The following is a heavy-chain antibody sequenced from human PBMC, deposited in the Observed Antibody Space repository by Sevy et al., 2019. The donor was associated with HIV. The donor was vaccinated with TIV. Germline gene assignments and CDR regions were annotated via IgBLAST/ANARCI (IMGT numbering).Heavy chain of an antibody. CDR3: ARAAAGTGYFQH. CDR1: GFTFSSYE. D-gene: IGHD6-13*01. J-gene: IGHJ1*01. CDR2: ISSSGSTI. V-gene: IGHV3-48*03. Sequence: GGSLRLSCAASGFTFSSYEMNWVRQAPGKGLEWVSNISSSGSTIYYADSVKGRFTISRDNAKNSLYLQMNSLRAEDTAVYYCARAAAGTGYFQHWGQGTLVTVSS.